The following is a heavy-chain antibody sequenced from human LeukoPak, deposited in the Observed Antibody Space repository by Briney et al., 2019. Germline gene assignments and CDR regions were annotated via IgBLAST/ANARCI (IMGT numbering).Heavy chain of an antibody. Sequence: PSETLSLTCAAYGGSFSGYYWSWIRQPPGKGLEWIGEINHSGSTNHNPSLRSRVTISVDTSKNQFSLKLSSVTAADTAVYYCARNLYHMSPPSYWGQGTLVTVSS. J-gene: IGHJ4*02. CDR2: INHSGST. CDR3: ARNLYHMSPPSY. CDR1: GGSFSGYY. V-gene: IGHV4-34*01. D-gene: IGHD1-14*01.